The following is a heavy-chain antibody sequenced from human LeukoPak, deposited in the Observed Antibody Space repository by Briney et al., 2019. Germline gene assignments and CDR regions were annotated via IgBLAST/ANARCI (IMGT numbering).Heavy chain of an antibody. J-gene: IGHJ4*02. V-gene: IGHV5-51*01. CDR1: GYRLSSYW. CDR2: TYPGDSDT. Sequence: GESLKISCKGSGYRLSSYWIGWVRQMPGKGLEWMGITYPGDSDTRYSPSFEGQVTISADKSISTAYLQWSSLKASDTAMYYCARYRSGTYYFDYWGQGTLVTVSS. D-gene: IGHD3-10*01. CDR3: ARYRSGTYYFDY.